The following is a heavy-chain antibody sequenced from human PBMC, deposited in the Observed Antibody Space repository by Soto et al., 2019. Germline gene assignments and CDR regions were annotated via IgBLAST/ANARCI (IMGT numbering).Heavy chain of an antibody. J-gene: IGHJ6*02. Sequence: GGSLRLSCAASGFTFSSYWMSWVRQAPGKXLEWVANIKQDGSEKYYVDSVKGRFTISRDNAKNSLYLQMNSLRAEDTAVYYCARDMDCSSTSCYTELYYYYGMDVWGQGSTVTVSS. V-gene: IGHV3-7*03. D-gene: IGHD2-2*02. CDR2: IKQDGSEK. CDR1: GFTFSSYW. CDR3: ARDMDCSSTSCYTELYYYYGMDV.